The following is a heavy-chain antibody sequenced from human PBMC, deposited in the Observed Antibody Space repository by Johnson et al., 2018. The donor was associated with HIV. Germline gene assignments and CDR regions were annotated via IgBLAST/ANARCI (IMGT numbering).Heavy chain of an antibody. Sequence: QVQLVEYGGGVVQPGRSLRLSCAASGFTFSSYAMHWVRQAPGKGLEWVAVISYDGSNKYYADSVKGRFTISRDNSKNTLYLQVNSLSDEDTAVYYCAREKPGTPRDAFDIWGQGTMVTVSS. J-gene: IGHJ3*02. CDR1: GFTFSSYA. V-gene: IGHV3-30-3*01. CDR2: ISYDGSNK. CDR3: AREKPGTPRDAFDI.